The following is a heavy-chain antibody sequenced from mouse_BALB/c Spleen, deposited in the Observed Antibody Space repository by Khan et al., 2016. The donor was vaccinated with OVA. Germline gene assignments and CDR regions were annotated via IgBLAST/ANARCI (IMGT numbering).Heavy chain of an antibody. V-gene: IGHV5-9-1*01. CDR3: ARELFTTVVATPFAY. Sequence: EVMLVESGGGLVKPGGSLKLSCAASGFTFSNYAMSWVRKTPEKRLKWVATISSGGSYTSFPDSVQGRFTISRDNAKNTVSLQMSSLRSEDTAIYYCARELFTTVVATPFAYWGQGTLVTVSA. D-gene: IGHD1-1*01. J-gene: IGHJ3*01. CDR1: GFTFSNYA. CDR2: ISSGGSYT.